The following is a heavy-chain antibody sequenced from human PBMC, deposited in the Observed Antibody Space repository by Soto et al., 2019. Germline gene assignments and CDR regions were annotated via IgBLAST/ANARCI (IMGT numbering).Heavy chain of an antibody. CDR3: ARNILGGTTDY. CDR2: INAGKGDT. D-gene: IGHD1-7*01. J-gene: IGHJ4*02. CDR1: GYTFTNHA. V-gene: IGHV1-3*05. Sequence: QVQLVQSGAEEKEPGASVKVSCKASGYTFTNHAIHWVRQAPGQGLEWMGWINAGKGDTKYPQRFQGRVTITRDTSASTAYMELSSLRSEDTAVYYCARNILGGTTDYWGPGTLVTVSS.